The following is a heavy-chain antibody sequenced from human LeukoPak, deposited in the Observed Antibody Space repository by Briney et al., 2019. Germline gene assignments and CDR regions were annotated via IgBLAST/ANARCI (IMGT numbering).Heavy chain of an antibody. Sequence: GGSLRLSCAASGXTFSNYWVSWVRQAPGRGLEWVANIKEDGSDKFYVDSVKGRFTISRDNSKNSVYLQMNSLRVEDTAVYYCARSGGLDVWGQGTTVTVSS. V-gene: IGHV3-7*05. J-gene: IGHJ6*02. CDR1: GXTFSNYW. CDR2: IKEDGSDK. CDR3: ARSGGLDV.